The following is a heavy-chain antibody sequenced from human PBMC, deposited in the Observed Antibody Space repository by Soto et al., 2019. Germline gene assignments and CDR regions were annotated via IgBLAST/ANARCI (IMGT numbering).Heavy chain of an antibody. D-gene: IGHD3-16*01. CDR2: IYYSGST. V-gene: IGHV4-31*04. J-gene: IGHJ4*02. CDR3: VTNRGDYDGSFFAR. CDR1: GASISSGGSY. Sequence: QVRLQESGPGPVKPAETLSLTCSVSGASISSGGSYWTWIRQHPGKGLEWLGYIYYSGSTKYNPSLESRVTMARDTSKNLFSLRLKSVTAADTAVYYCVTNRGDYDGSFFARWGQGTQVTVSS.